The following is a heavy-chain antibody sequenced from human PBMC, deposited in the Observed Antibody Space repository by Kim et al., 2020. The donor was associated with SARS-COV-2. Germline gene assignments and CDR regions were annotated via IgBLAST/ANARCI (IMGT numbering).Heavy chain of an antibody. CDR3: ARGRFVVKRAAAGNNWFDP. D-gene: IGHD6-13*01. Sequence: SRVTISVDTSKNQFSLKLSSVTAADTAVYYCARGRFVVKRAAAGNNWFDPWGQGTLVTVSS. V-gene: IGHV4-34*01. J-gene: IGHJ5*02.